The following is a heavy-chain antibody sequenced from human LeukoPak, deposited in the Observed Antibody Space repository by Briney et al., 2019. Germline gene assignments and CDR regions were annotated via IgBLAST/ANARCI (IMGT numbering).Heavy chain of an antibody. D-gene: IGHD6-13*01. J-gene: IGHJ4*02. V-gene: IGHV1-69*06. CDR1: GGTFSSYA. CDR3: AMGINSSSWFDY. CDR2: IIPIFGTA. Sequence: ASVKVSCKASGGTFSSYAINWVRQAPGQGLEWMGGIIPIFGTANYAQKFQGRVTITADKSTSTAYMELSSLRSEDTAVYYCAMGINSSSWFDYWGQGTLVTVSS.